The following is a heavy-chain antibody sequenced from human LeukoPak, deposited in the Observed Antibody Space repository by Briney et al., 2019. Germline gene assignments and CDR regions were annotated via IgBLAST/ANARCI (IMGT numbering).Heavy chain of an antibody. CDR3: ARADYYDSSGLDY. CDR2: IYHSGST. J-gene: IGHJ4*02. Sequence: RTSETLSLTCTVSGYSISSGYHWGWIRQPPGKGLEWIGSIYHSGSTYYNPSLKSRVTISVDTSKNQFSLKLSSVTAADTAVYYCARADYYDSSGLDYWGQGTLVTVSS. CDR1: GYSISSGYH. V-gene: IGHV4-38-2*02. D-gene: IGHD3-22*01.